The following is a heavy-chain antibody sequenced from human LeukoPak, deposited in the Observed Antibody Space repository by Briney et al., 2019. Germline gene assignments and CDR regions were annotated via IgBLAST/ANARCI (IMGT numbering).Heavy chain of an antibody. CDR3: ARVGYDFWSGYLDY. Sequence: SQTLSLTCTVSGGSISSGDYYWSWIRQPPGKGLEWIGYIYYSGSTNYNPSLKSRVTMSVDTSKNQFSLKLSSVTAADTAVYYCARVGYDFWSGYLDYWGQGTLVTVSS. CDR2: IYYSGST. J-gene: IGHJ4*02. V-gene: IGHV4-61*08. D-gene: IGHD3-3*01. CDR1: GGSISSGDYY.